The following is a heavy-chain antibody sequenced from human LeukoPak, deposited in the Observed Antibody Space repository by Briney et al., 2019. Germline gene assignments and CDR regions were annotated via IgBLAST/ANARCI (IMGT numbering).Heavy chain of an antibody. CDR1: GGSISSSSYY. V-gene: IGHV4-39*02. J-gene: IGHJ6*02. CDR2: IYYSGST. CDR3: ARDAYSSSWPDYYYYGMDV. Sequence: SETLSLTCTVSGGSISSSSYYWGWIRQPPGKGLEWIGSIYYSGSTYYNPSLKSRVTISVDTSKNQFSLKLSSVTAADTAVYYCARDAYSSSWPDYYYYGMDVWGQGTTVTVSS. D-gene: IGHD6-13*01.